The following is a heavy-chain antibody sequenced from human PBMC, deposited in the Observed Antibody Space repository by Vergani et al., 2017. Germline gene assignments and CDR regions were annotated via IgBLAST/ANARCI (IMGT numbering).Heavy chain of an antibody. CDR3: ARGGGWTFAYVFDY. CDR1: GFTVSSNY. V-gene: IGHV3-66*01. Sequence: EVQLVESGGGLVQPGGSLRLSCAASGFTVSSNYMSWVRQAPGKGLEWVSVIYSGGSTYYADSVKGRFTISRDNSKNTLYLQMNSLRAEDTAVYYCARGGGWTFAYVFDYWGQGTLVTVSS. J-gene: IGHJ4*02. CDR2: IYSGGST. D-gene: IGHD6-19*01.